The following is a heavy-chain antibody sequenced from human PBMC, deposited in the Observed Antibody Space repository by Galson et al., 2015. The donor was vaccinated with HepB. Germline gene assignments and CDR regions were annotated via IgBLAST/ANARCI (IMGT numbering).Heavy chain of an antibody. CDR3: ARASALIVHDY. D-gene: IGHD2-8*01. Sequence: LRLSCAASGFTFSSYAMHWVRQAPGKGLEWVAVISYDGSNKYYADSVKGRFTISRDNSKNTLYLQMNSLRAEDTAVFYCARASALIVHDYWGQGALVTVSS. CDR2: ISYDGSNK. V-gene: IGHV3-30*04. J-gene: IGHJ4*02. CDR1: GFTFSSYA.